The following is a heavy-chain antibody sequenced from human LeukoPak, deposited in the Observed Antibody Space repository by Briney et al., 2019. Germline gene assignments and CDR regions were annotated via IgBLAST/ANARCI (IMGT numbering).Heavy chain of an antibody. J-gene: IGHJ4*02. CDR2: IWSDGSNK. CDR3: VRASGSFDY. Sequence: PGGSLRLSCAASGFTFSDYGIHWVRRAPGKGLEWVEVIWSDGSNKYYADSVKGRFTISRDNSRKTLYLQMNSLRVEDTAVYYCVRASGSFDYWGQGTLVTVSS. D-gene: IGHD3-10*01. V-gene: IGHV3-33*01. CDR1: GFTFSDYG.